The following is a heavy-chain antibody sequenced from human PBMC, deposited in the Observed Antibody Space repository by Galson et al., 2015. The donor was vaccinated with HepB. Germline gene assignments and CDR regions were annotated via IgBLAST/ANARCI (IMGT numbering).Heavy chain of an antibody. J-gene: IGHJ4*02. CDR1: GDSVSSNSAA. D-gene: IGHD6-13*01. CDR2: TYYRSKWYN. V-gene: IGHV6-1*01. Sequence: CAISGDSVSSNSAAWNWIRQSPSRGLEGLGRTYYRSKWYNDYAVSVKSRITINPDTSKNQFSLQLNSVTPEDTAVYYCAREGLGKYSSSWSFDYWGQGTLVTVSS. CDR3: AREGLGKYSSSWSFDY.